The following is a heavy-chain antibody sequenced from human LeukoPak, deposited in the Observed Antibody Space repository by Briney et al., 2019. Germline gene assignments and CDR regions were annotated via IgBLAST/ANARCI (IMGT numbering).Heavy chain of an antibody. CDR3: ARSSGYNLVS. CDR2: MSFDGSTE. CDR1: GFTFRTSA. V-gene: IGHV3-30-3*01. J-gene: IGHJ5*02. Sequence: GGSLRLSCVDSGFTFRTSAMHGVRQAPGKGLEWVAVMSFDGSTENYAGSVRGRFTCSRDNSKNTLYLQMNSLTSEDTAVYYCARSSGYNLVSWRQGTLVTVSS. D-gene: IGHD5-24*01.